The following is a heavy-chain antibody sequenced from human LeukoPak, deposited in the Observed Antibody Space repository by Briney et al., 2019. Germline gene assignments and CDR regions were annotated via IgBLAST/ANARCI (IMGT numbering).Heavy chain of an antibody. Sequence: GGSLRLSCAASGFTFSSYAMHWVRQAPGKGLEWVAVISYDGSNKYYADSVKGRFTISRDNSKNTLYLQMNSLRAEDTAVYYCAREITAFDPWGQGTLVTVSS. CDR1: GFTFSSYA. V-gene: IGHV3-30*04. J-gene: IGHJ5*02. CDR3: AREITAFDP. CDR2: ISYDGSNK.